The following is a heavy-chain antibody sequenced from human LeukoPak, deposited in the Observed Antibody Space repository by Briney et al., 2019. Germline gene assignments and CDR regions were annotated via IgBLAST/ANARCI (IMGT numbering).Heavy chain of an antibody. CDR2: IKQDGSEK. J-gene: IGHJ4*02. V-gene: IGHV3-7*01. D-gene: IGHD3/OR15-3a*01. Sequence: GGSLRLSCAASGFIFSSYWMSWVRQAPGKGLEWVANIKQDGSEKYYVDSVKGRFTISRDNAKNSLYLQMNSLRAEDTAVYYCARGEVDFEDLYYFDYWGQGTLVTVSS. CDR1: GFIFSSYW. CDR3: ARGEVDFEDLYYFDY.